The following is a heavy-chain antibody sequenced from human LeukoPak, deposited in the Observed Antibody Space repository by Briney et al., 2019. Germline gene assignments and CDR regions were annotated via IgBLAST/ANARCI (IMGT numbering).Heavy chain of an antibody. V-gene: IGHV4-34*01. CDR3: ARVGYSGYDLASDY. CDR1: GGSFSGYY. D-gene: IGHD5-12*01. J-gene: IGHJ4*02. CDR2: INHSGST. Sequence: SETLSLTCAVYGGSFSGYYWSWIRQPPGKGLEWIGEINHSGSTNYNPSLKSRVTISVDTSKNQFSLKLSSVTAADTAVYYCARVGYSGYDLASDYWGQGTLVTVSS.